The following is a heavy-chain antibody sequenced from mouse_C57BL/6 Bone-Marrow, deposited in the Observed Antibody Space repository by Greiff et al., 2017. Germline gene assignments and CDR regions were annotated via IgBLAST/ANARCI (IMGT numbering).Heavy chain of an antibody. CDR3: ARSYYGSSPDY. Sequence: QVQLKQPGAELVKPGASVKLSCKASGYTFTSYWMHWVKQRPGQGLAWIGMIHPNSGSTNYNEKFKSKATLTVDKSSSTAYMQLSSLTSEDSAVYYCARSYYGSSPDYWGQGTTLTVSS. CDR1: GYTFTSYW. J-gene: IGHJ2*01. CDR2: IHPNSGST. D-gene: IGHD1-1*01. V-gene: IGHV1-64*01.